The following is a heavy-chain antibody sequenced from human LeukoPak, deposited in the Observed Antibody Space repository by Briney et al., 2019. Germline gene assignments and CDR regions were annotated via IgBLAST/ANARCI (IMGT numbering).Heavy chain of an antibody. CDR3: ARDSRDSGSHYPGYGMDV. D-gene: IGHD3-10*01. J-gene: IGHJ6*02. CDR2: INPNSGGT. V-gene: IGHV1-2*04. CDR1: GYTFTGYY. Sequence: GASVKVSCKGSGYTFTGYYMHWLRQAPGQGLEWMGWINPNSGGTNYAQKFQDWVTMTRDTSISTACMELSRLRSDDTAIYYCARDSRDSGSHYPGYGMDVWGQGTMVTVSS.